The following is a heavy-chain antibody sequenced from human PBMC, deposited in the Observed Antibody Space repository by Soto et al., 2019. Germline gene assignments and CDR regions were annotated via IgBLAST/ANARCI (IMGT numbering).Heavy chain of an antibody. D-gene: IGHD3-9*01. Sequence: PSETLSLTCTVSGGSISSYYWSWIRQPPGKGLEWIGYIYYSGSTNYNPSLKSRVTISVDTSKNQFSLKLSSVTAADTAVYYCARQPAYYDILTGYHTYCYYGMDVWGQGTTVTVSS. J-gene: IGHJ6*02. V-gene: IGHV4-59*01. CDR1: GGSISSYY. CDR3: ARQPAYYDILTGYHTYCYYGMDV. CDR2: IYYSGST.